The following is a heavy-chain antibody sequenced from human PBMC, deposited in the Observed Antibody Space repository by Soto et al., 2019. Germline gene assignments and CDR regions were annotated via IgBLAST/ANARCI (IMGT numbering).Heavy chain of an antibody. CDR1: GYSFTSYW. J-gene: IGHJ6*02. Sequence: PGESLKISCKGSGYSFTSYWIGWVRQMPGKGLEWMGIIYPGDSDTRYSPSFQGQVTISADKSISTAYLQWSSLKASDTAMYYCERLALLGSGTGFSMDVWGQGTTVTVS. D-gene: IGHD3-10*01. CDR3: ERLALLGSGTGFSMDV. V-gene: IGHV5-51*01. CDR2: IYPGDSDT.